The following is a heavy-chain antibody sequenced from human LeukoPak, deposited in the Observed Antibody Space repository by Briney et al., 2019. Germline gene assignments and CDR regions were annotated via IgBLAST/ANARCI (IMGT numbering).Heavy chain of an antibody. J-gene: IGHJ5*02. CDR3: ARCTKYTTGWCNWFDP. Sequence: GGSLRLSCAASGSTFSNHAMNWVRQTPGKGLEWVSSIGGNGVSTYYADSVKGRFTISRDNSKDTLYLQMNSLSAEDTAVYYCARCTKYTTGWCNWFDPWGQGTLVTVSS. CDR2: IGGNGVST. V-gene: IGHV3-23*01. D-gene: IGHD6-19*01. CDR1: GSTFSNHA.